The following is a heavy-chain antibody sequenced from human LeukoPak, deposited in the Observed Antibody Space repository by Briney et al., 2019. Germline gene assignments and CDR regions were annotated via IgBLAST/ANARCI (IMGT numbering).Heavy chain of an antibody. D-gene: IGHD1-26*01. J-gene: IGHJ4*02. CDR3: ARVSSGSTFDY. CDR2: INPSGGST. CDR1: GYAFTSYG. V-gene: IGHV1-46*01. Sequence: ASVKVSCKASGYAFTSYGISWVRQAPGQGLEWMGIINPSGGSTSYTQKFQGRVTMTRDTSTSTVYMELSSLTSEDTAVYYCARVSSGSTFDYWGQGTLVTVSS.